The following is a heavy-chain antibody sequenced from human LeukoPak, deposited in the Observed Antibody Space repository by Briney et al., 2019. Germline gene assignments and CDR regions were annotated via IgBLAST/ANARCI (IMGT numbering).Heavy chain of an antibody. CDR1: GHSFTSYA. CDR2: INTNTGNP. V-gene: IGHV7-4-1*02. Sequence: ASVKVSCKASGHSFTSYAMNWVRQAPGRGLEWMGWINTNTGNPTYAQGFTGRFVFSLDTSVTTAYLQISSLETDDTAVYYCARAGDGYNRPHHDFWGQGTLVTVSS. D-gene: IGHD5-24*01. CDR3: ARAGDGYNRPHHDF. J-gene: IGHJ4*02.